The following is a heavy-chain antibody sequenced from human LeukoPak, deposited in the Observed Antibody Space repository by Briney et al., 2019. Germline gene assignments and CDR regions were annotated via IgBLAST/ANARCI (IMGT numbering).Heavy chain of an antibody. D-gene: IGHD6-19*01. CDR2: IYYSGST. CDR1: GDSITSRSHY. Sequence: PSETLSLTCTVSGDSITSRSHYWGWIRQPPGKGLEWIGSIYYSGSTYYNASLKSRVTISVDTSKNQFSLKLSSVTAADTAVYYCARLGWSVDAFDIWGQGTMVTVSS. J-gene: IGHJ3*02. V-gene: IGHV4-39*01. CDR3: ARLGWSVDAFDI.